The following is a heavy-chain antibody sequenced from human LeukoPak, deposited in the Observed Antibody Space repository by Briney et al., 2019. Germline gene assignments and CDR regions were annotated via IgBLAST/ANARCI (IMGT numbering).Heavy chain of an antibody. D-gene: IGHD6-19*01. Sequence: SETLSLTCTVSGGSISSTGYYWGWIRQPPGKGLEWIGTIYYSGSTSYNPSLRSRVTISVDTSKNQFSLKLSSVTAADTAAYYCARLDKGAVAATNTFDYWGQGTLVTVSS. V-gene: IGHV4-39*01. CDR2: IYYSGST. J-gene: IGHJ4*02. CDR3: ARLDKGAVAATNTFDY. CDR1: GGSISSTGYY.